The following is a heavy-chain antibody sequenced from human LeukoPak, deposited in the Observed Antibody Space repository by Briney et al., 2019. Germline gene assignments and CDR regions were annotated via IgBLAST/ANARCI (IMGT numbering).Heavy chain of an antibody. CDR2: IYYSGST. V-gene: IGHV4-31*03. D-gene: IGHD3-10*01. J-gene: IGHJ4*02. CDR1: GGSISSGGYS. CDR3: ARDNRFGRIDY. Sequence: SETLSLTCTVSGGSISSGGYSWSWIRQHPGKGLEWIGYIYYSGSTYYNPSLKSRVTISVDTSKNQFSLKLSSVTAADTAVYYCARDNRFGRIDYWGQGTLVTVSS.